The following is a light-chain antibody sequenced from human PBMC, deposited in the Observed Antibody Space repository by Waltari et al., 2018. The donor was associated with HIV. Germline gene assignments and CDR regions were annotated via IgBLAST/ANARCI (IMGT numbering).Light chain of an antibody. CDR2: GAS. CDR1: QSLTAN. J-gene: IGKJ2*01. Sequence: LTQSPATLSVSPGERVTLPRRASQSLTANLAWYQQRPGQAPRLLIYGASSRATDIPARFTGSGSGTDYTLTISSVQSEDSAVYYCQQNIHWPPYTFGQGTKL. CDR3: QQNIHWPPYT. V-gene: IGKV3-15*01.